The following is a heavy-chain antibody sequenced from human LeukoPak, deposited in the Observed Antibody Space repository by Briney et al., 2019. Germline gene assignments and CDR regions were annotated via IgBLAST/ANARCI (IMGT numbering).Heavy chain of an antibody. CDR2: INHSGST. D-gene: IGHD4-17*01. CDR1: GGSFSGYY. CDR3: ARRYGDYELELDFDY. V-gene: IGHV4-34*01. Sequence: SETLSLTCAVYGGSFSGYYWSWIRQPPGKGLEWIGEINHSGSTNYKPSLKSRVTISVDKSKNQFSLKLSSVTAADTAVYYCARRYGDYELELDFDYWGQGTLVTVSS. J-gene: IGHJ4*02.